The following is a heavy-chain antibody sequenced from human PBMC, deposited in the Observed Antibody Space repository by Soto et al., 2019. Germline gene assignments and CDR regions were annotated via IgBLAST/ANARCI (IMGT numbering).Heavy chain of an antibody. Sequence: PGGSLRLSCRASGFTFVDYAMSWVRQAPGKGLEWVGFIRSKAYGGTTEYAASVKGRFTISRDDSKSIAYLQMNSLKTEDTAVYYCTSDYRAFSSGHYYGMDVWGQGTTVTVSS. CDR3: TSDYRAFSSGHYYGMDV. CDR2: IRSKAYGGTT. D-gene: IGHD4-4*01. CDR1: GFTFVDYA. J-gene: IGHJ6*02. V-gene: IGHV3-49*04.